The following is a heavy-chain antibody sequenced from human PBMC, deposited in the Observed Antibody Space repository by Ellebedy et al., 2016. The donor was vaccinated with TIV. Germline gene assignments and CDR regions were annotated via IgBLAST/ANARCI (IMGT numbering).Heavy chain of an antibody. V-gene: IGHV3-30*02. D-gene: IGHD2-21*02. J-gene: IGHJ6*02. CDR3: AKDRDLYGMDV. Sequence: GGSLRLXXAASGFTFSSYGMHWVRQAPGKGLEWVAVIWYDGSNKYYADSVKGRFTISRDDSKNTLYLQMNSLRAEDTAVYYCAKDRDLYGMDVWGQGTTVTVSS. CDR1: GFTFSSYG. CDR2: IWYDGSNK.